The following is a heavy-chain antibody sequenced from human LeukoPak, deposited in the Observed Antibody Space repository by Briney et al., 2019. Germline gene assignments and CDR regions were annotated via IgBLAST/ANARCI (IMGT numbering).Heavy chain of an antibody. D-gene: IGHD2-15*01. V-gene: IGHV3-64D*09. Sequence: GGSLRLSCSASGFTFSSYAMHWVRQAPGKGLEYVSAISSNGGSTYYADSVKGRFTISRDNSKSTLYLQMSSLRAEDTAVYYCVKTALVVVAATPSWYFDLWGRGTLVTVSS. J-gene: IGHJ2*01. CDR3: VKTALVVVAATPSWYFDL. CDR1: GFTFSSYA. CDR2: ISSNGGST.